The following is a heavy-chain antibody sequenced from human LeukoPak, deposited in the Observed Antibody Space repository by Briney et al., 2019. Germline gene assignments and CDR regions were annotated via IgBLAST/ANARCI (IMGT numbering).Heavy chain of an antibody. V-gene: IGHV3-7*01. Sequence: PGGSLRLSCAASGFTFSSYWMSWVRQAPGKGLEWVANIKQDGSEKYYADSVKGRFTISRDNSKNTLYLQMNSLRAEDTAVYYCARDRFGGQLVRVGWFDPWGQGTLVTVSS. J-gene: IGHJ5*02. CDR3: ARDRFGGQLVRVGWFDP. D-gene: IGHD6-6*01. CDR2: IKQDGSEK. CDR1: GFTFSSYW.